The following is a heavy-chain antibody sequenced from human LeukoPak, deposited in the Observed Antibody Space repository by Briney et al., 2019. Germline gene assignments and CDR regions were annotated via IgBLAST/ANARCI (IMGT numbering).Heavy chain of an antibody. J-gene: IGHJ4*02. D-gene: IGHD4-17*01. CDR2: IKQDGSEK. V-gene: IGHV3-7*01. CDR1: GFTFSSYW. CDR3: ARDIATVTTSN. Sequence: PGGSLRLSCAASGFTFSSYWMSWVRQAPGKGLEWVANIKQDGSEKYYVDSVKGRFTISRDNAKNSLYLQMNSLRAEDTAVYNCARDIATVTTSNWGQGTLVTVSS.